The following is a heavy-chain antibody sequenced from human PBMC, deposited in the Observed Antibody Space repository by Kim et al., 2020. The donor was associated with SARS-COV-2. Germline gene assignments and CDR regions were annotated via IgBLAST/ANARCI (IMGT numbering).Heavy chain of an antibody. J-gene: IGHJ3*02. CDR3: ARKSYGDYVGGAFDI. CDR1: GYTFTSYG. Sequence: ASVKVSCKASGYTFTSYGISWVRQAPGQGLEWMGWISAYNGNTNYAQKLQGRVTMTTDTSTSTAYMELRSLRSDDTAVYYCARKSYGDYVGGAFDIWGQGTMVTVSS. CDR2: ISAYNGNT. V-gene: IGHV1-18*04. D-gene: IGHD4-17*01.